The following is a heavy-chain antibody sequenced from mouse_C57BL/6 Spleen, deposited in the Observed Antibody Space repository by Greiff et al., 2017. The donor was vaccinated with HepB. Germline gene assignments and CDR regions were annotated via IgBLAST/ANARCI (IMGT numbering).Heavy chain of an antibody. V-gene: IGHV1-82*01. CDR1: GYAFSSSW. J-gene: IGHJ2*01. CDR3: VTFYYGIYFDD. Sequence: QVQLQQSGPELVKPGASVKISCKASGYAFSSSWMNWVKQRPGKGLEWIGRIYPGDGDTNYNGKFKGKATLTADKSSSTAYMQHSSLTSEDSAVYFCVTFYYGIYFDDWGQGTTLTVSS. D-gene: IGHD1-1*01. CDR2: IYPGDGDT.